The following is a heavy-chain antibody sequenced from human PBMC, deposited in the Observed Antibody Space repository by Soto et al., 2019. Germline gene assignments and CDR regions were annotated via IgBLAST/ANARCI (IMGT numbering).Heavy chain of an antibody. CDR3: ATGYNWNDDVYYYYGMDV. CDR2: IIPIFGTA. Sequence: QVQLVQSGAEVKKPGSSVKVSCKASGGTFSSYAISWVRQAPGQGLEWMGGIIPIFGTANYAQKFQGRVTITANESTSTAYMELSSLRSEDTALYYCATGYNWNDDVYYYYGMDVWGQGTTVTVSS. V-gene: IGHV1-69*01. D-gene: IGHD1-20*01. J-gene: IGHJ6*02. CDR1: GGTFSSYA.